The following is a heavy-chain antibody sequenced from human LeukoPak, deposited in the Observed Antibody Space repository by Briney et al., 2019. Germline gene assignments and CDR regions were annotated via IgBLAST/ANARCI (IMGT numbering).Heavy chain of an antibody. D-gene: IGHD2-8*02. CDR1: GFTFSSYE. J-gene: IGHJ3*02. CDR3: ARDASGDCTEDTCFDAFDI. Sequence: PGGSLRLSCAASGFTFSSYEMNWVRQAPGKGLEWVSYISSGASTIYYADSVKGRFTISRDNTKNSLFLQMNSLRAEDTAVYYCARDASGDCTEDTCFDAFDIWGQGTMVTVSS. CDR2: ISSGASTI. V-gene: IGHV3-48*03.